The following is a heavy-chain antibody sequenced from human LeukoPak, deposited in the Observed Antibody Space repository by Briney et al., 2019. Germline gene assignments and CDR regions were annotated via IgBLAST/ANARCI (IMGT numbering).Heavy chain of an antibody. J-gene: IGHJ4*02. Sequence: SETLSLTCAVYGGSFIGYYWSWIRQPPGKGLEWIGEINHSGSTNYNPSLKSRVTISVDTSKNQFSLKLSSVTAADTAVYYCAREDYGDYGLDYWGQGTLVTVSS. CDR3: AREDYGDYGLDY. CDR2: INHSGST. CDR1: GGSFIGYY. D-gene: IGHD4-17*01. V-gene: IGHV4-34*01.